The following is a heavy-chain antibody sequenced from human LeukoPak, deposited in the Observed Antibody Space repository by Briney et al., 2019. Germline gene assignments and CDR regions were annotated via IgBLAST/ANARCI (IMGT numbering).Heavy chain of an antibody. CDR1: GYTFTSYY. CDR3: AREGGYSYGRIDTGRRGPFGYNWFDP. V-gene: IGHV1-46*01. Sequence: ASVKVSCKASGYTFTSYYMHWVRQAPGQGLEWMGIINPSGGSTSYAQKFQGRVTMTRDMSTSTVYMELSSLRSEDTAVYYCAREGGYSYGRIDTGRRGPFGYNWFDPWGQGTLVTVSS. J-gene: IGHJ5*02. D-gene: IGHD5-18*01. CDR2: INPSGGST.